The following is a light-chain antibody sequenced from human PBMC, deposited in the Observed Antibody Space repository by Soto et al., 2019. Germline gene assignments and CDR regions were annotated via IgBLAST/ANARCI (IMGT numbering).Light chain of an antibody. Sequence: DIQMTQAPSSLSASVGDRVTITCQASQNINNYLNWYQQKPGRAPKLLIYDASNLEAGVPSRFRGSGSGTDFTFTISRLRPEDIATYYCQQYENLPTLGQGTRLEIK. CDR1: QNINNY. CDR3: QQYENLPT. V-gene: IGKV1-33*01. CDR2: DAS. J-gene: IGKJ5*01.